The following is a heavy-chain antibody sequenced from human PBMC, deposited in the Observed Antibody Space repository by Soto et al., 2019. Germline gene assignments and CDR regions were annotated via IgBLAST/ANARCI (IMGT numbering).Heavy chain of an antibody. CDR2: VSAYNGNT. Sequence: QVQLVQSGAEVKKPEASVKVSCKASGFTFTTYGITWVRQAPGQGLEWMGWVSAYNGNTNYAQNLQGRVTMTTDTSTSTAYMELRSLRSDDTAVYYCAREEWFLLKAIDYWGQGTLVTVSS. V-gene: IGHV1-18*01. J-gene: IGHJ4*02. D-gene: IGHD3-3*01. CDR1: GFTFTTYG. CDR3: AREEWFLLKAIDY.